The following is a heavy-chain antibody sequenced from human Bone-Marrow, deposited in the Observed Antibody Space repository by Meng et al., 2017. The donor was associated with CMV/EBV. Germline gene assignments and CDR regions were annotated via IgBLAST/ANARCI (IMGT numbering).Heavy chain of an antibody. CDR3: ARGPVLDIVVVPAAIDYYGMDV. V-gene: IGHV1-18*04. Sequence: ASVKVSCKASGYTFTSYYMHWVRQAPGQGLEWMGWISAYNGNTNYAQKFQGRVTMTTDTSTSTAYMELRSLRSDDTAVYYCARGPVLDIVVVPAAIDYYGMDVWGQGTTVTVSS. D-gene: IGHD2-2*02. CDR2: ISAYNGNT. J-gene: IGHJ6*02. CDR1: GYTFTSYY.